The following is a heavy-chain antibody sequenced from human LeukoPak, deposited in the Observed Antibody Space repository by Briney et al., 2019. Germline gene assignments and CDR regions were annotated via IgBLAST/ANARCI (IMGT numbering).Heavy chain of an antibody. D-gene: IGHD6-13*01. J-gene: IGHJ4*02. Sequence: SQTLSLTCTVSGGSISTYYWNWIRQPPGKGLEWIGYIYHSGSTNYNPSLKSRVTISVDTSKNQFSLKLSSVTAADTAVYYCAISIAAAGSPFDYWGQGTLVTVSS. CDR2: IYHSGST. CDR3: AISIAAAGSPFDY. CDR1: GGSISTYY. V-gene: IGHV4-59*01.